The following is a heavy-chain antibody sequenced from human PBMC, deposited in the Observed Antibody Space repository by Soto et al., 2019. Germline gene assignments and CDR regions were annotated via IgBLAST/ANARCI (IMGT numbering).Heavy chain of an antibody. D-gene: IGHD3-3*01. Sequence: SETLSLTCTVSGGSISSYYWSWIRQPPGKGLEWIGYIYYSGSTNYNPSLKSRVTISVDTSKNQFSLKLSSVTAADTAVYYCARSSLRATNDYWGQGTLVTVSS. CDR3: ARSSLRATNDY. V-gene: IGHV4-59*08. CDR2: IYYSGST. CDR1: GGSISSYY. J-gene: IGHJ4*02.